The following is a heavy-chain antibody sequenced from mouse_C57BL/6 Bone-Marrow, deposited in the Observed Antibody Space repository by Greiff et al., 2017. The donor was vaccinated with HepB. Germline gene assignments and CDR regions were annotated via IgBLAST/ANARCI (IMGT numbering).Heavy chain of an antibody. CDR3: AKQGGSNLAWFAY. V-gene: IGHV2-9*01. CDR1: GFSLTSYG. J-gene: IGHJ3*01. CDR2: IWGGGST. Sequence: VKLVESGPGLVAPSQSLSITCTVSGFSLTSYGVDWVRQPPGKGLEWLGVIWGGGSTNDNSALMSRLSIRKDNSKSQVFLKMNSLQTDDTSMYYCAKQGGSNLAWFAYWGQGTLVTVSA. D-gene: IGHD2-5*01.